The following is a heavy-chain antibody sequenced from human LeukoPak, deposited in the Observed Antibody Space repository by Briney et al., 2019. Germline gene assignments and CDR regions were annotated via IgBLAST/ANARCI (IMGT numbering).Heavy chain of an antibody. CDR3: AREHCRGGNCYPPDY. D-gene: IGHD2-15*01. V-gene: IGHV1-18*04. CDR1: GYTFTSYG. CDR2: INPYNGNT. J-gene: IGHJ4*02. Sequence: ASVKVSCKASGYTFTSYGFSWVRQAPGQGLEWMGWINPYNGNTNYAQRFQGRVTMTTDTFTSTAYMELRSLTSDDTAVYYCAREHCRGGNCYPPDYWGQGTLVTVSS.